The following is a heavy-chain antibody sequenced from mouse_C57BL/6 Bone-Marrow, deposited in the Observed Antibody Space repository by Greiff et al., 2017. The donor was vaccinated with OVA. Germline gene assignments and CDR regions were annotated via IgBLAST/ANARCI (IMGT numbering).Heavy chain of an antibody. D-gene: IGHD3-2*02. CDR2: IYPGNSDT. CDR1: GYTFTSYW. Sequence: EVQLQQSGTVLARPGASVKMSCKTSGYTFTSYWMHWVKQRPGQGLEWIGAIYPGNSDTSYNQKFKGKAKLTAVTSASTAYMELSSLTNEDSAVYYCTRKGQLRRAWFAYWGQGTLVTVSA. J-gene: IGHJ3*01. V-gene: IGHV1-5*01. CDR3: TRKGQLRRAWFAY.